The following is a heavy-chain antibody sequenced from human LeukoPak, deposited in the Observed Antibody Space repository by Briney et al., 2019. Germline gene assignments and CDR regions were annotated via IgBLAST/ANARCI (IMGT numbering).Heavy chain of an antibody. CDR1: GFTFSTHE. Sequence: GGSLRLSCAASGFTFSTHEMNWVRQAPGKGLEWVSYISSSGITMYYADSVKGRFTISRDNAKKPLYLQMNSLRAEDTAVYYCARGSSGDAFDIWGQGTMVTVSS. J-gene: IGHJ3*02. CDR3: ARGSSGDAFDI. CDR2: ISSSGITM. V-gene: IGHV3-48*03. D-gene: IGHD3-10*01.